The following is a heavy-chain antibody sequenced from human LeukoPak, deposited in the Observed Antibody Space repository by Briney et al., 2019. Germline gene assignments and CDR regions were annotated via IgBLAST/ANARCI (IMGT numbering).Heavy chain of an antibody. Sequence: SETLSLTCTVSGGSISSYYWSWIRQPPGKGLEWIGYIYYSGSTNYNPSLKSRVTISVDTSKNQFSLQLNSVTPEDTAVYYCARSDYGWFANCWGQGTLVTVSS. CDR1: GGSISSYY. V-gene: IGHV4-59*12. CDR2: IYYSGST. D-gene: IGHD4-17*01. CDR3: ARSDYGWFANC. J-gene: IGHJ4*02.